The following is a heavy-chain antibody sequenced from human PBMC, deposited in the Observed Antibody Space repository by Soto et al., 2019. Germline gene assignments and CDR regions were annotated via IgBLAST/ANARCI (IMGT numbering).Heavy chain of an antibody. CDR3: AREFGDDSSGYWWFDP. V-gene: IGHV4-30-2*01. Sequence: PSETLSLTCAVSGGSLSSGGYSWSCIRQPPGKGLEWIGYIYHSGSTYYNPSLKSRVTISVDRAKNQFSLKLSSVTAADTAVYYCAREFGDDSSGYWWFDPWGQGTLVTVSS. CDR1: GGSLSSGGYS. CDR2: IYHSGST. D-gene: IGHD3-22*01. J-gene: IGHJ5*02.